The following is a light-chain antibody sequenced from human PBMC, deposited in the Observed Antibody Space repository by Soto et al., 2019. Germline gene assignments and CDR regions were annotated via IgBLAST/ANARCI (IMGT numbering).Light chain of an antibody. J-gene: IGKJ2*01. CDR1: QSLSSNY. CDR3: QQYGSSPYT. V-gene: IGKV3-20*01. Sequence: EIVLTQSPGTLSLSPGERATLSCRASQSLSSNYLAWYQQKPGQAPRLLIYGASSRATGIPDRFSGSGSGTDFTLTISRLEPDDFAVYVCQQYGSSPYTFGQGTKLEIK. CDR2: GAS.